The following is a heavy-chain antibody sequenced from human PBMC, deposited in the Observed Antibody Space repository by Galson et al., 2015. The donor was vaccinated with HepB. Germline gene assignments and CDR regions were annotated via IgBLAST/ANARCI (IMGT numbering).Heavy chain of an antibody. CDR1: GFTFINYG. CDR3: ARETHYSFDI. V-gene: IGHV3-30*02. J-gene: IGHJ3*02. D-gene: IGHD5-18*01. CDR2: IRIDGTNK. Sequence: SLRLSCAASGFTFINYGMHWVRQAPGQGLEWVAIIRIDGTNKYHGDSVKGRFTISRDNSKNTLYLQMSSLRAEDTAVYYCARETHYSFDIWGQGTMVTVSS.